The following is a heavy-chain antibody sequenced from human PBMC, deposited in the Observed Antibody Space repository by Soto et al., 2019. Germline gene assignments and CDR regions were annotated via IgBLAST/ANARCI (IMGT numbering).Heavy chain of an antibody. CDR1: GGTFSSYA. D-gene: IGHD6-13*01. Sequence: VKVSCKASGGTFSSYAISWVRQAPGQGLEWMGGIIPIFGTANYAQKFQGRVTITADESTSTAYMELSSLRSEDTAVYYCAREGQQLAYYYGMDVWGQGTTVTVSS. CDR3: AREGQQLAYYYGMDV. V-gene: IGHV1-69*13. J-gene: IGHJ6*02. CDR2: IIPIFGTA.